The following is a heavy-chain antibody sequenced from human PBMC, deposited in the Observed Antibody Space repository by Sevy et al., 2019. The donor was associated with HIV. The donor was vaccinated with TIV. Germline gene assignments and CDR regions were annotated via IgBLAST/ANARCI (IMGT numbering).Heavy chain of an antibody. Sequence: SETMSLTCTVSGGSISSGGYYWSWIRQHPGQGLEWIGYIYYSGSTYYNPSLKSRVTISVDTSKNQFSLKLSSVTAADTAVYYCARVRGDSSGWYHSYYYGMDVWGQGTTVTVSS. J-gene: IGHJ6*02. CDR3: ARVRGDSSGWYHSYYYGMDV. D-gene: IGHD6-19*01. CDR2: IYYSGST. CDR1: GGSISSGGYY. V-gene: IGHV4-31*03.